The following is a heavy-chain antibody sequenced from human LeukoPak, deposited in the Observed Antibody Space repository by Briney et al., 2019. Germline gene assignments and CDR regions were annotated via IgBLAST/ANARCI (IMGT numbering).Heavy chain of an antibody. V-gene: IGHV1-69*04. J-gene: IGHJ4*02. CDR3: ARAGGYSGYDFFDY. CDR2: IIPILGIA. CDR1: GGTFSSYA. D-gene: IGHD5-12*01. Sequence: SVKVSCKASGGTFSSYAISWVRQAPEQGLEWMGRIIPILGIANYAQKFQGRVTITADKSTSTAYMELSSLRSEDTAVYYCARAGGYSGYDFFDYWGQGTLVTVSS.